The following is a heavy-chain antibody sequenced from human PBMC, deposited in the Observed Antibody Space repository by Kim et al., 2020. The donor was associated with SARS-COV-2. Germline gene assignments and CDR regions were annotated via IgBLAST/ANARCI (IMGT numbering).Heavy chain of an antibody. D-gene: IGHD4-17*01. CDR3: AKGYGDYYYYYGMDV. CDR1: GFTFDDYA. V-gene: IGHV3-43*02. Sequence: GGSLRLSCAASGFTFDDYAMHWVRQAPGKGLEWVSLISGDGGSTYYADSVKGRFTISRDNSKNSLYLQMNSLRTEDTALYYCAKGYGDYYYYYGMDVWGQGTTVTVSS. CDR2: ISGDGGST. J-gene: IGHJ6*02.